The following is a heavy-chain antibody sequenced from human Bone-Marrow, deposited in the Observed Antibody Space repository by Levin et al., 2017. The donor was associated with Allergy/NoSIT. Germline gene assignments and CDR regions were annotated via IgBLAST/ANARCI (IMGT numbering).Heavy chain of an antibody. D-gene: IGHD3-3*01. CDR2: ISAYNGNT. CDR1: GYTFTSYG. Sequence: ASVKVSCKASGYTFTSYGITWVRQAPGQGLEWMGWISAYNGNTGYAQKFQGRVTMTRNTSISTAYMEQSSLRSEDTAVYYCARSQPYYDFWSGSIYYYSGMDVWGQGTTVTVSS. J-gene: IGHJ6*02. V-gene: IGHV1-8*02. CDR3: ARSQPYYDFWSGSIYYYSGMDV.